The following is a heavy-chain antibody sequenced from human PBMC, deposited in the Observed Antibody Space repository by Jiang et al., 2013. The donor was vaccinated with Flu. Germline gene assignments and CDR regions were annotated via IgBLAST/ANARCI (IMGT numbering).Heavy chain of an antibody. Sequence: ESGPGLVKPSETLSLTCTVSDHSISSGYYWGWIRQAPGKGLEWIGSIYHSGRTYYNPSLRSRVTISVDTSKNQFSLRLSSVIAADTAIYYCARGLMGSSSSDPHNWFDPWGQGTLVTVSS. CDR2: IYHSGRT. J-gene: IGHJ5*02. D-gene: IGHD2-2*01. CDR3: ARGLMGSSSSDPHNWFDP. V-gene: IGHV4-38-2*02. CDR1: DHSISSGYY.